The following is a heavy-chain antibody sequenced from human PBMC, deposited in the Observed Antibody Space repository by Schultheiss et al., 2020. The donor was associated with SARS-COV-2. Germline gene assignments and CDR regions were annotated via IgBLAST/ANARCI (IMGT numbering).Heavy chain of an antibody. CDR2: INSDGSSS. D-gene: IGHD1-14*01. J-gene: IGHJ4*02. Sequence: GGSLRLSCVASGFTFSNYWMHWVRQAPGKGLVWVSRINSDGSSSSYADSVKGRFTISRDNSKNTLYLQMNSLRGEDTAVYYCARDAETSDYWGQGTLVTVSA. V-gene: IGHV3-74*01. CDR1: GFTFSNYW. CDR3: ARDAETSDY.